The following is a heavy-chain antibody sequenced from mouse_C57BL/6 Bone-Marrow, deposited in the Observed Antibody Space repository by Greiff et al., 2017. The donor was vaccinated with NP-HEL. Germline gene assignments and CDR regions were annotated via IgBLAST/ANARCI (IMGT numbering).Heavy chain of an antibody. CDR3: ARGGLRRYFDY. J-gene: IGHJ2*01. V-gene: IGHV1-72*01. Sequence: QVQLQQPGAYLVKPGAEGKGAGRASGYTFTSYWMHWVKQRPGRGPQWLGSLDRNSGGTKYNEKFKSKATLTVDKPSSTAYMQLSSLTSEDSAVYYCARGGLRRYFDYWGQGTTLTVSS. D-gene: IGHD2-4*01. CDR2: LDRNSGGT. CDR1: GYTFTSYW.